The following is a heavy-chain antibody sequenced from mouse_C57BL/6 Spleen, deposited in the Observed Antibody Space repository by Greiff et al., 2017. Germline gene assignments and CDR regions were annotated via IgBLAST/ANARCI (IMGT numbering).Heavy chain of an antibody. V-gene: IGHV1-80*01. CDR1: GYAFSSYW. J-gene: IGHJ3*01. D-gene: IGHD2-4*01. CDR3: ARGAYDYDGFAY. Sequence: QVQLKESGAELVKPGASVKISCKASGYAFSSYWMNWVKQRPGKGLEWIGQIYPGDGDTNYNGKFKGKATLTADKSSSTAYMQLSSLTSEDSAVYFCARGAYDYDGFAYWGQGTLVTVSA. CDR2: IYPGDGDT.